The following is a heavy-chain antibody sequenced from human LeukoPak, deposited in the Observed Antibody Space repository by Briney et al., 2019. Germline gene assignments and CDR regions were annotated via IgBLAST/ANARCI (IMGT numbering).Heavy chain of an antibody. J-gene: IGHJ6*03. D-gene: IGHD2-2*02. CDR2: ISGSGGST. CDR3: ARGPTYCSSTSCYRSYYMDV. CDR1: GFTFSSYA. V-gene: IGHV3-23*01. Sequence: GGSLRLSCAASGFTFSSYAMSWVRQAPGKGLEWVSAISGSGGSTYYADSVKGRFTISRDNSKNMLYLQMNSLRAEDTAVYYCARGPTYCSSTSCYRSYYMDVWGKGTTVTVSS.